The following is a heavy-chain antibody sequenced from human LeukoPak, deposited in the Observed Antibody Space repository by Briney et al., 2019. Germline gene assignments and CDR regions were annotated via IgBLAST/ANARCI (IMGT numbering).Heavy chain of an antibody. CDR1: GFTLSTYS. J-gene: IGHJ4*02. CDR3: ASKRSSGYYLDY. CDR2: ISSSSSTI. D-gene: IGHD3-22*01. Sequence: GGSLRLSCAASGFTLSTYSMNWVRQAPGKELEWVSYISSSSSTIYYADSVKGRFTISRDNAKNSLYLQMNSLRDEDTAVYYCASKRSSGYYLDYWGQGTLVTVSS. V-gene: IGHV3-48*02.